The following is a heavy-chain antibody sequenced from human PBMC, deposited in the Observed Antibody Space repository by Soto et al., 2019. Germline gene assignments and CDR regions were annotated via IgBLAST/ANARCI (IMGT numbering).Heavy chain of an antibody. D-gene: IGHD6-19*01. V-gene: IGHV1-18*01. CDR1: CYTFTSYG. CDR3: ARGLGVAVAGTEGCMDV. Sequence: SVKVSFKASCYTFTSYGISWVRQAPVQGLEWMGWISAYNGNTNYAQKLQGRVTMTTDTSTSTAYMELRSLRSDDTAVYYCARGLGVAVAGTEGCMDVWGQGTKVTVYS. CDR2: ISAYNGNT. J-gene: IGHJ6*02.